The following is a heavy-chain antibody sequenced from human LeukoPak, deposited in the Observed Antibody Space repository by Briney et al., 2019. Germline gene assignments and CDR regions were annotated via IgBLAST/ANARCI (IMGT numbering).Heavy chain of an antibody. V-gene: IGHV3-7*01. CDR2: IKQDGSEK. D-gene: IGHD6-13*01. Sequence: PGGSLRLSCAASGFFFSSYSMSWVRQAPGKGLEWVANIKQDGSEKYYVDSVKGRFTISRDNAKNSLYLQMNSLRAEDTAVYYCARGHSSPPQYRYYYYYMDVWGKGTTVTVSS. J-gene: IGHJ6*03. CDR3: ARGHSSPPQYRYYYYYMDV. CDR1: GFFFSSYS.